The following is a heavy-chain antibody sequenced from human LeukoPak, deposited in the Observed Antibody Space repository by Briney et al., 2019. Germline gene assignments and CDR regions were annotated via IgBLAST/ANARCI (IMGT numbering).Heavy chain of an antibody. Sequence: ASVKVFCKASGYTFTSYDINWVRQATGQGLEWMGWMNPNSGNTGYAQKFQGRVTMTRNTSISTAYMELSSLRSEDTAVYYCARGRGGWYDIHFDYWGQETLVTVSS. V-gene: IGHV1-8*01. CDR3: ARGRGGWYDIHFDY. CDR1: GYTFTSYD. CDR2: MNPNSGNT. D-gene: IGHD6-19*01. J-gene: IGHJ4*02.